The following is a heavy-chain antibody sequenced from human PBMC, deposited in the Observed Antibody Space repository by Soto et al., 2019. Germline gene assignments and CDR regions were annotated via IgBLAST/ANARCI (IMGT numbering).Heavy chain of an antibody. CDR1: GGSFSGYY. J-gene: IGHJ6*02. V-gene: IGHV4-34*01. Sequence: SETLYLTCAVYGGSFSGYYWSWIRQPPGKGLEWIGEINHSGSTNYNPSLKSRVTISVDTSKNQFSLKLSSVTAADTAVYYCARTIFGDYYYYGMDVWGQGTAVTVSS. D-gene: IGHD3-3*01. CDR3: ARTIFGDYYYYGMDV. CDR2: INHSGST.